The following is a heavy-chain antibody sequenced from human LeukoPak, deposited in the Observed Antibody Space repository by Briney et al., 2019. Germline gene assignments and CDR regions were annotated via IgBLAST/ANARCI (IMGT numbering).Heavy chain of an antibody. Sequence: SGPTLVNPTQTLTLTCTFSGFSLPTSGVGVGWIRQPPGKALAGRALLYWEAEKRYRPSLRTRLTITKDPPKSQVVQTMTKMDPVDTATHYCAHLYFYNSGGYSRAFDYWGQGTLVTVSS. J-gene: IGHJ4*02. CDR2: LYWEAEK. CDR1: GFSLPTSGVG. CDR3: AHLYFYNSGGYSRAFDY. D-gene: IGHD3-22*01. V-gene: IGHV2-5*02.